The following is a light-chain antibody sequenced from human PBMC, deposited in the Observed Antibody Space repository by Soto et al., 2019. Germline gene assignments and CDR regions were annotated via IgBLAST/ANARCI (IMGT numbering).Light chain of an antibody. J-gene: IGKJ4*01. CDR2: AAS. CDR1: QGISSY. CDR3: QQLNSYLRIT. V-gene: IGKV1-9*01. Sequence: DIPLTQSPSFLSASVGDRVTITCRASQGISSYLAWYQQKPGKAPKLLIYAASTLQSGVPSRFSGSGSGTEFTRTISRLQPEDFATYYCQQLNSYLRITFGGGTKVEIK.